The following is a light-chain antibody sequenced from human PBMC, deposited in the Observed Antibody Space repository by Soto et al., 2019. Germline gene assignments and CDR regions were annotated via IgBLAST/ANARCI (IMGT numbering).Light chain of an antibody. V-gene: IGLV2-14*01. CDR1: SSDVGNYNY. Sequence: QSVLTQPASVSGSPGQSITISCTGTSSDVGNYNYVSWYQQHPGKAPKVMIYDVSNRPSGVSYRFSGSKSGNTASLTISGLQAEDEADYYCSSYTTSSTYVFGTGTKVTVL. CDR3: SSYTTSSTYV. CDR2: DVS. J-gene: IGLJ1*01.